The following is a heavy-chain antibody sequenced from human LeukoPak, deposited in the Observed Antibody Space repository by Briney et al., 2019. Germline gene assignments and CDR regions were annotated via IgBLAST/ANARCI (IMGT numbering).Heavy chain of an antibody. D-gene: IGHD5/OR15-5a*01. CDR2: IGISGGST. CDR1: GFTFSSYC. V-gene: IGHV3-23*01. Sequence: GGSLRLSCAASGFTFSSYCMSWVRQAPGKGLEWVSGIGISGGSTYYADSVKGRFTISRDNAKNSLYLQMNSLRAEDTAVYYCASLRGDYWGQGTLVTVSS. J-gene: IGHJ4*02. CDR3: ASLRGDY.